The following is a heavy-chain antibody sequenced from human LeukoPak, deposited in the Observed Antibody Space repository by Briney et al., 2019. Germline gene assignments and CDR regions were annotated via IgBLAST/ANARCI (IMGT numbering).Heavy chain of an antibody. Sequence: ASVKVSCKASGYTFTGYYMHWVRQAPGQGLEWMGWINPNNGDTKYSQKFQGRVTMTRDMSITTTYVELSRLRSDDTAVYYCARDLAASGTDYWGQGTLVTVSP. CDR2: INPNNGDT. J-gene: IGHJ4*02. CDR1: GYTFTGYY. D-gene: IGHD6-13*01. V-gene: IGHV1-2*02. CDR3: ARDLAASGTDY.